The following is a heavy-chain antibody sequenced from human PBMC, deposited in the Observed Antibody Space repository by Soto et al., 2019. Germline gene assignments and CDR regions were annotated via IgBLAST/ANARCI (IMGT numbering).Heavy chain of an antibody. J-gene: IGHJ6*02. Sequence: SGPTLVNPTQTLTLTCTFSGFSLSTSGVGVGWIRQPPGKALEWLALIYWNDDKRYSPSLKSRLTITKDTSKNQVVLTMTNMDPVDTATYYCAHLYGDYATDYYYYGMDVWGQGTTVTVSS. CDR2: IYWNDDK. V-gene: IGHV2-5*01. CDR1: GFSLSTSGVG. D-gene: IGHD4-17*01. CDR3: AHLYGDYATDYYYYGMDV.